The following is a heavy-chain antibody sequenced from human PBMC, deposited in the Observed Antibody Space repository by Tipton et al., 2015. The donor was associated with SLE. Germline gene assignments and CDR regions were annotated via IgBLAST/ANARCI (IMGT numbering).Heavy chain of an antibody. D-gene: IGHD6-6*01. CDR1: GYTFTNYA. CDR2: IHTKNGNP. V-gene: IGHV7-4-1*02. J-gene: IGHJ2*01. CDR3: ARDEGILARGVAGWYFDL. Sequence: QVQLVQSGSELKKPGASVKVSCKASGYTFTNYAINWVRQAPGQGPEWMGWIHTKNGNPAYARGFTGRFVFSLDTSVSTAYLQISSLKAEDTAVYYCARDEGILARGVAGWYFDLWGRGTLVTVSS.